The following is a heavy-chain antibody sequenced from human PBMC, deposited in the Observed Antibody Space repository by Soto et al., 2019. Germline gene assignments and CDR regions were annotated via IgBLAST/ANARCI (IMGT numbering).Heavy chain of an antibody. J-gene: IGHJ6*02. CDR1: GFTFSSYG. CDR3: VRDGSSGWPYYYGLDV. Sequence: GSLRLSCAASGFTFSSYGMHWVRQAPGKGLEWVAVISYDGRNKYYADSVKSRFTISRDNSKNTLYLQMSSLRAEDTAVYYCVRDGSSGWPYYYGLDVWGQGTTVTVSS. V-gene: IGHV3-30*03. D-gene: IGHD6-19*01. CDR2: ISYDGRNK.